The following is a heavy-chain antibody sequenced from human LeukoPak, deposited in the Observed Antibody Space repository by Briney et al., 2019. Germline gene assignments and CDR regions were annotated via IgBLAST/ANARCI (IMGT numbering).Heavy chain of an antibody. CDR3: ARWVAAAGRFDY. D-gene: IGHD6-13*01. V-gene: IGHV1-2*02. Sequence: APVKVCCSASGSLFTRSYMHWVRRAPGHGLEWRGWINPNSGGTNYAQKFQGRVTMTRDTSISTAYMELSRLRSDDTAVYYCARWVAAAGRFDYWGQGTLGTVSS. CDR1: GSLFTRSY. J-gene: IGHJ4*02. CDR2: INPNSGGT.